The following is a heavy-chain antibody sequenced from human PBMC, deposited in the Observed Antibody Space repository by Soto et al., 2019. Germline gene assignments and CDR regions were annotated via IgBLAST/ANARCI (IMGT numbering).Heavy chain of an antibody. CDR1: GFTFSSYW. CDR2: IKQDGSEK. V-gene: IGHV3-7*01. D-gene: IGHD2-2*01. Sequence: GGSLRLSCAASGFTFSSYWMSWVRQAPGKGLEWVANIKQDGSEKYYVDSVKGRFTISRDNAKNSLYLQMNSLRAEDTAVYYCAREIVLVPAVGFWFDPWGQGTLVTVSS. CDR3: AREIVLVPAVGFWFDP. J-gene: IGHJ5*02.